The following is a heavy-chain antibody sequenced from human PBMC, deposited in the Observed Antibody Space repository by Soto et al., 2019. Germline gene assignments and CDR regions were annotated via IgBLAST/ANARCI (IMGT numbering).Heavy chain of an antibody. V-gene: IGHV3-21*01. CDR1: GFTFSSYS. D-gene: IGHD3-10*01. Sequence: EVQLVESGGGLVKPGGSLRLSCAASGFTFSSYSMNWVRQAPGKGLEWVSSISSSSSYIYYADSVKGRFTISRDNAKNSLYLQRNSLRAEDTALYYCARVRDNAPMIWFGELLNGEKSSFDYWGQGPLVTVSS. CDR3: ARVRDNAPMIWFGELLNGEKSSFDY. J-gene: IGHJ4*02. CDR2: ISSSSSYI.